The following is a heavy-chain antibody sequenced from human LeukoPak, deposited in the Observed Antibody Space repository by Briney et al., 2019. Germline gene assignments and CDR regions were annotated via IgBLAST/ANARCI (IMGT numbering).Heavy chain of an antibody. CDR3: ARDGTYSDFWSGYYAPYYFDY. J-gene: IGHJ4*02. V-gene: IGHV3-30-3*01. CDR2: SYXGSNK. D-gene: IGHD3-3*01. Sequence: SYXGSNKYYADSVKGRFTISRDSSKNTLYLQMNSLRPEDTAVYYCARDGTYSDFWSGYYAPYYFDYWGQGTLVTVSS.